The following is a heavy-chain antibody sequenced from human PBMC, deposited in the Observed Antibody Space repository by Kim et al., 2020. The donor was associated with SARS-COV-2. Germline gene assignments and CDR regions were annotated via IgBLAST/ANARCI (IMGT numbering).Heavy chain of an antibody. D-gene: IGHD1-1*01. CDR1: GYIFTDYV. J-gene: IGHJ4*02. Sequence: ASVKVSSKASGYIFTDYVLQWVRQAPGRGLEWLGWIYSKTGETKYTQRFQDRVTLTRDTSISTAYMELSGLGSDDTAVYYCARDFKGTANWEFDYWGQGTLVTVSS. V-gene: IGHV1-2*02. CDR3: ARDFKGTANWEFDY. CDR2: IYSKTGET.